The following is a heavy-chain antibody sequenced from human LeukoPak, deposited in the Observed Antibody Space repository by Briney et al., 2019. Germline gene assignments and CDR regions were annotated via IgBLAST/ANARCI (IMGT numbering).Heavy chain of an antibody. CDR2: ISSSSSTI. CDR3: AKDAPPTVTIGWGWFDS. Sequence: GGSLRLSCAASGFTFTNYAMHWVRQAPGKGLEWVSFISSSSSTIYYTDSVKGRFTISRDNSKNTLYLQMNSLRAEDTAVYYCAKDAPPTVTIGWGWFDSWGQGTLVTVSS. D-gene: IGHD4-17*01. CDR1: GFTFTNYA. V-gene: IGHV3-48*01. J-gene: IGHJ5*01.